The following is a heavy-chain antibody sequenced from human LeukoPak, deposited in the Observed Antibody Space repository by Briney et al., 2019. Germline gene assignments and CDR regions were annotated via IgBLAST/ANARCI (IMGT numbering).Heavy chain of an antibody. D-gene: IGHD6-19*01. J-gene: IGHJ4*02. CDR1: GFIFSRND. CDR3: ARAVAGLYFDY. CDR2: LYSDGKT. V-gene: IGHV3-53*01. Sequence: PGGSLRLSCAVSGFIFSRNDMTWVRQAPGKGLEWVSLLYSDGKTFYADSVKGRFTIFRDNSKNTLNLQMNSLRADDTAVYYCARAVAGLYFDYWGQGTLVTVSS.